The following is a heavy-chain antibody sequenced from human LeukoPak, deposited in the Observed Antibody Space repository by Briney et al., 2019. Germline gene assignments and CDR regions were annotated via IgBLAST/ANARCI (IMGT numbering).Heavy chain of an antibody. CDR1: GFSFSNAW. CDR2: IKGKTDGGTT. V-gene: IGHV3-15*01. J-gene: IGHJ4*02. D-gene: IGHD2-15*01. Sequence: GGSLRLSCAASGFSFSNAWMNWVRQAPGKGLEWVGRIKGKTDGGTTDYAAPVKGRFTISRDDSKTTLYLQMNSLKTEDTAVYYCTTEERVSSGYCSGGSCYIDYWGQGTLVTVSS. CDR3: TTEERVSSGYCSGGSCYIDY.